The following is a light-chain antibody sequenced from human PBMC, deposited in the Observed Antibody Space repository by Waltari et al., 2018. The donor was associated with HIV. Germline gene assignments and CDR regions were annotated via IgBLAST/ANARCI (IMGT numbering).Light chain of an antibody. CDR1: SSNIGIDY. Sequence: QSVLTQPPSVSAAPGQKVTISCSGSSSNIGIDYVSWYQHVPGAAPRLLIYDKNKRPSGIPDRFSGSKSGTSATLGITGLQTGDEADYYCGTWDHRLSAGVFGGGTKLTVL. CDR3: GTWDHRLSAGV. CDR2: DKN. V-gene: IGLV1-51*01. J-gene: IGLJ3*02.